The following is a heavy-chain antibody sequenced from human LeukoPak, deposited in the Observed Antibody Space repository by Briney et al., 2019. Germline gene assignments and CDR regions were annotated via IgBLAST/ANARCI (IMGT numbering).Heavy chain of an antibody. CDR1: GGSISSNSYY. J-gene: IGHJ4*02. CDR2: IYHSGST. CDR3: AGPGAGDLDY. Sequence: SSETLSLTCTVSGGSISSNSYYWGWIRQPPGKGLEWIGSIYHSGSTYYNSSLKSRVTISLDTSKNQFSLKLSSVTAADTAVYYCAGPGAGDLDYWGQGTLVTVSS. D-gene: IGHD3-10*01. V-gene: IGHV4-39*07.